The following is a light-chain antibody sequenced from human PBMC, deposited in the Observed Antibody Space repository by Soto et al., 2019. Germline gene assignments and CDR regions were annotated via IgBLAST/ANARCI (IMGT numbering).Light chain of an antibody. Sequence: EIVLTQSPGTLSLSPGERATLSCRASQSVSAYLAWYQQKPGQAPRLLIYDASNRATGIPSRFSGSAPGTDFFTTITSVEPEDFAMYYCQHRSNWPPECTFGQGTRLEIK. V-gene: IGKV3-11*01. CDR2: DAS. CDR3: QHRSNWPPECT. J-gene: IGKJ5*01. CDR1: QSVSAY.